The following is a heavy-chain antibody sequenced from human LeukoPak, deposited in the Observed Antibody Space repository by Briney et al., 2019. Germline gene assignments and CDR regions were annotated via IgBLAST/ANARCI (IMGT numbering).Heavy chain of an antibody. J-gene: IGHJ6*02. D-gene: IGHD4/OR15-4a*01. CDR2: ISHDGSNK. CDR1: GFTFSSYA. V-gene: IGHV3-30-3*01. Sequence: PGGSLRLSCAASGFTFSSYAMHWVRQAPGKGLEWVAVISHDGSNKYYADSVKGRFTISRDNSKNTLYLQMNSLRAEDTAVYYCARDLTISYYYYGMDVWGQGTTVTVSS. CDR3: ARDLTISYYYYGMDV.